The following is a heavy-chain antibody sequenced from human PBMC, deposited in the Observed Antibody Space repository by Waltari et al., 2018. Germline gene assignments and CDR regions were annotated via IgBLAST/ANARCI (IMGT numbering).Heavy chain of an antibody. D-gene: IGHD3-3*01. CDR2: VNHSGST. CDR1: GRSLSGSY. Sequence: QVQLQQWGAGLVQPSETLSPTGGVSGRSLSGSYWRWIRQPPGRGLEWIGEVNHSGSTNYNPSLKSRVSISVDTPKNQFSLKLTSVTAADTAVYYCARVQDFWSGYRPYYFDYWGQGTLVTVSS. J-gene: IGHJ4*02. V-gene: IGHV4-34*01. CDR3: ARVQDFWSGYRPYYFDY.